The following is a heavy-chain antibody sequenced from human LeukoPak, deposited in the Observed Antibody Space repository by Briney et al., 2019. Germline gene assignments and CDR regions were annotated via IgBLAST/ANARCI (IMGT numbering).Heavy chain of an antibody. CDR3: ARDGNSNVLRYFDLLPNDAFDI. J-gene: IGHJ3*02. CDR1: GYTFTSYG. CDR2: ISAYNGNT. V-gene: IGHV1-18*01. D-gene: IGHD3-9*01. Sequence: GASVKVSCKASGYTFTSYGISWVRQAPGQGLEWMGWISAYNGNTNYAQKLQGRVTMTTDTSTSTAYMELRSLRSDDTAVYYCARDGNSNVLRYFDLLPNDAFDIWGQGTMVTVSS.